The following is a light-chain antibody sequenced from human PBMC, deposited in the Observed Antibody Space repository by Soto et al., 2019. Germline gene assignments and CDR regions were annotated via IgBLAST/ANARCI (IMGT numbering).Light chain of an antibody. Sequence: DIPMTQSPSSLSASVGDRVTITYRASQSISSYLNWYQQKPGKAPKLLISAASSLQSGVPSRFSGSGSGTDFTLTISSLQPEDFATYYCQQSYSTPITFGQGTRLEIK. CDR2: AAS. CDR3: QQSYSTPIT. J-gene: IGKJ5*01. V-gene: IGKV1-39*01. CDR1: QSISSY.